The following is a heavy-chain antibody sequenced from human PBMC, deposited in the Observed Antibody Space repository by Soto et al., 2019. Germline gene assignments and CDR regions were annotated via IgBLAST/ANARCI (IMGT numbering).Heavy chain of an antibody. J-gene: IGHJ4*01. Sequence: LRLSCAVSGFIFSNFEMNWVRQAPGKGLEWISYVSNSGTKSYADSVKGRFTISRDNTKDSLYLQINSLRAEDTAVYYCARGDTSWYASFDYWGHGVLVTVSS. CDR2: VSNSGTK. CDR1: GFIFSNFE. V-gene: IGHV3-48*03. D-gene: IGHD6-13*01. CDR3: ARGDTSWYASFDY.